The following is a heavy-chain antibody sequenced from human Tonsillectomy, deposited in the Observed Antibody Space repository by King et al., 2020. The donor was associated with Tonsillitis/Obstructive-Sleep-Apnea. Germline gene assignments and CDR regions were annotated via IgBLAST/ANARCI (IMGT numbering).Heavy chain of an antibody. V-gene: IGHV3-48*03. J-gene: IGHJ4*02. CDR3: AREGITIFGVVAGGDY. CDR2: ISSSGSTI. D-gene: IGHD3-3*01. CDR1: GFTFSSHE. Sequence: VQLVESGGGLVQPGGSLRLSCAASGFTFSSHEMNWVRQAPGKGLEWVSYISSSGSTIYYADSVKGRFTISRDNAKNSLYLQMNSLRAEDTAVYYCAREGITIFGVVAGGDYWGQGTLVTVSS.